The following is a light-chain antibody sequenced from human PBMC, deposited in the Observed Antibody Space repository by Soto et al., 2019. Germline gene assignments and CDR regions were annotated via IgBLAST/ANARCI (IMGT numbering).Light chain of an antibody. CDR3: QHYSSYPWT. Sequence: DIQMTQSPSTLSASVGERVTITCRASQTISTWLAWYQQKPGKAPKLLIYKASSLETGVPSRFSGSGSGTEFTLTISSLQPDDFATYYCQHYSSYPWTFGLGTKVEIK. V-gene: IGKV1-5*03. J-gene: IGKJ1*01. CDR1: QTISTW. CDR2: KAS.